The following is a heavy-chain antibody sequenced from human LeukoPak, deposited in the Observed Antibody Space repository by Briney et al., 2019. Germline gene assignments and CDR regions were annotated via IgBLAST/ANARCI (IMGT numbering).Heavy chain of an antibody. Sequence: PGGSLRLSCAASGFTFSSCGFNWVRQAPGKGLEWVSSIGPIGTDRYYADSVRGRFTISRDNAKNSMYLQMDSLRDEDTAVYYCATETIGRHYDYWGQGTLLTVSS. CDR2: IGPIGTDR. CDR1: GFTFSSCG. CDR3: ATETIGRHYDY. J-gene: IGHJ4*02. V-gene: IGHV3-21*01. D-gene: IGHD1-14*01.